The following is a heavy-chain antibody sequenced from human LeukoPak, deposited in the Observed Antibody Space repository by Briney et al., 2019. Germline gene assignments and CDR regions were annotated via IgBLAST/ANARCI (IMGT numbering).Heavy chain of an antibody. V-gene: IGHV3-9*01. CDR1: GFTFDDYA. CDR2: ISWNSGSI. Sequence: GGSLRLSCAASGFTFDDYAMHWVRQAPGKGLEWVSGISWNSGSIGYADSVKGRFTISRDNAKNSLYLQMNSLRAEDTAVYYCARGDSSGYSKVFDYWGQGTLVTVSS. D-gene: IGHD3-22*01. CDR3: ARGDSSGYSKVFDY. J-gene: IGHJ4*02.